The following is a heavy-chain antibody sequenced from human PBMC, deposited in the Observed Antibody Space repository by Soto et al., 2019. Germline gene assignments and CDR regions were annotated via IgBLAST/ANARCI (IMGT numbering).Heavy chain of an antibody. CDR2: VYYSGST. D-gene: IGHD3-10*01. Sequence: PSETLSLTCSVSGGSVSNKTYYWSWIRQPPGKRLEWIGYVYYSGSTNYNPSLKSRVTISVDTSKNQFSLKLSSVTAADTAVYYCARGLIEGRAQNWFDPWGQGTLVTVSS. J-gene: IGHJ5*02. CDR1: GGSVSNKTYY. V-gene: IGHV4-61*01. CDR3: ARGLIEGRAQNWFDP.